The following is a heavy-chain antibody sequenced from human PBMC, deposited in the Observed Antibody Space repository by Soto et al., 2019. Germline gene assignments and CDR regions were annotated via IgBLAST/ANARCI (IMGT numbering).Heavy chain of an antibody. CDR2: IDHSVRT. Sequence: QLQLQESGSGLVKPSQTLSLTCAVSGGSISSGGYSWSWIRQPPGKGLEWIGYIDHSVRTFYNPSLKSRVNISLDRSKNQFSLKLSSVTAADTAVYFCARVPTPWGQGTLVTVSS. CDR3: ARVPTP. CDR1: GGSISSGGYS. V-gene: IGHV4-30-2*01. J-gene: IGHJ5*02.